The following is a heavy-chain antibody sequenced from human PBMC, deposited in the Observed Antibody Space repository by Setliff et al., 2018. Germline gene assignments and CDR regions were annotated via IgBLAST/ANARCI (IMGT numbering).Heavy chain of an antibody. CDR1: GGSISSSSHY. J-gene: IGHJ4*02. Sequence: TLSLTCTVSGGSISSSSHYWGWIRQPPGKGLEWIGSIYYTGSTYYNPSLKSRVTMSVDTSKRQFSLKLGSATAAGTAVYYCARDMGQPYYFESWGLGTLVTVSS. CDR3: ARDMGQPYYFES. CDR2: IYYTGST. D-gene: IGHD1-1*01. V-gene: IGHV4-39*07.